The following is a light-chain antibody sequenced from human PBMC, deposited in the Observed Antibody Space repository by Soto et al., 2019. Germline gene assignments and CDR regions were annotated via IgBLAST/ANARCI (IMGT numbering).Light chain of an antibody. J-gene: IGKJ1*01. V-gene: IGKV1-39*01. CDR2: GAS. CDR3: QQYGSSPWT. Sequence: DIQLTQSPSSLSACGGDRVAITCRASQSISSYLNWYQQKPGKAPKLLIYGASSRATGIPDRFSGSGSGTDFTLTISRLEPEDFAVYYCQQYGSSPWTVGQGTKVDI. CDR1: QSISSY.